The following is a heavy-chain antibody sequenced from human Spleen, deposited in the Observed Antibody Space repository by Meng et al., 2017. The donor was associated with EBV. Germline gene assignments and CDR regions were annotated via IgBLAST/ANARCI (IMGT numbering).Heavy chain of an antibody. CDR2: TNEYGTIT. V-gene: IGHV3-74*01. D-gene: IGHD1-14*01. Sequence: EVQLVGSGGALVQPGGSLSLSCATSGFTFSRYWMHWVRQTPGKGLVWVSRTNEYGTITNYADSVKGRFTISRDNAKNTLYLQMNSLRAEDTALYYCSRDLAGSDDYWGQGTLVTVSS. CDR1: GFTFSRYW. J-gene: IGHJ4*02. CDR3: SRDLAGSDDY.